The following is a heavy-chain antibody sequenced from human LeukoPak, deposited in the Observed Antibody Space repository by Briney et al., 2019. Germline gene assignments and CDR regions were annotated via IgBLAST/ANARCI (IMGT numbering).Heavy chain of an antibody. CDR2: INHSGST. J-gene: IGHJ5*02. V-gene: IGHV4-39*07. D-gene: IGHD2-2*01. CDR1: GGSISSSTYY. CDR3: ASNGYCSSTSCYKNWFDP. Sequence: SETLSLTCTVSGGSISSSTYYWSWIRQPPGKGLEWIGEINHSGSTNYNPSLKSRVTISVDTSKNQFSLKLSSVTAADTAVYYCASNGYCSSTSCYKNWFDPWGQGTLVTVSS.